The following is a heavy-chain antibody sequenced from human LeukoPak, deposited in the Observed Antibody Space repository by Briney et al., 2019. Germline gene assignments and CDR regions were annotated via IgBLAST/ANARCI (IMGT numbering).Heavy chain of an antibody. D-gene: IGHD2-2*01. CDR1: GFTFRNYR. J-gene: IGHJ4*02. CDR2: ISCDGSDI. Sequence: GGALRLSCVASGFTFRNYRLHWVRQAPSKGGAGVSYISCDGSDIYYADSVKGRFTISRDNAKNSLYLQMNSLRVEDTAVYYCARGFGRIPSQSTGWGQGTLVTVSS. CDR3: ARGFGRIPSQSTG. V-gene: IGHV3-21*05.